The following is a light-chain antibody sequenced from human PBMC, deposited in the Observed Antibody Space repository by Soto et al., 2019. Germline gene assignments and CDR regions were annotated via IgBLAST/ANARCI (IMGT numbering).Light chain of an antibody. CDR3: QSYFSSLSGWL. Sequence: QSVLTQPPSVSGAPGQRVTISCNGSSSNIGAGYDVHWYQQLPGTAPKVLIYGNSNRPSGVPDGFSGSKSCTSASLAITGLQPEDESDYYCQSYFSSLSGWLFGGGTQLTVL. V-gene: IGLV1-40*01. J-gene: IGLJ3*02. CDR2: GNS. CDR1: SSNIGAGYD.